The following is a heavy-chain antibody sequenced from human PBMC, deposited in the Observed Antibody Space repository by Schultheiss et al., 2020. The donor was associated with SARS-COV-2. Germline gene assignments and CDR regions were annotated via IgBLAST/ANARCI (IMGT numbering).Heavy chain of an antibody. CDR2: ISSSGSTI. Sequence: GGSLRLSCAASGFTFSDYYMSWIRQAPGKGLEWVSYISSSGSTIYYADSVKGRFTISRDNAKNSLYLQMNSLRAEDTAVYYCASYRGYSYGYVDAFDIWGQGTMVTVSS. D-gene: IGHD5-18*01. J-gene: IGHJ3*02. CDR3: ASYRGYSYGYVDAFDI. CDR1: GFTFSDYY. V-gene: IGHV3-11*01.